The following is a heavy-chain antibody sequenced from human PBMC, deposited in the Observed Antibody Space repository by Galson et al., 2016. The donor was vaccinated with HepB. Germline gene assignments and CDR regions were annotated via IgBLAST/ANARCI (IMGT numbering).Heavy chain of an antibody. CDR1: GFTFSSYA. CDR3: AKGRSLFWGASGYYYYYNMDV. D-gene: IGHD3-16*01. CDR2: ISSSGNSA. J-gene: IGHJ6*03. Sequence: SLRLSCAASGFTFSSYAMNWVRQAPGKGPEWVSGISSSGNSAYYADSVKGRFTISRDNSKNTLYLQMNSLRAEETAVYYCAKGRSLFWGASGYYYYYNMDVWGKGTTVTVSS. V-gene: IGHV3-23*01.